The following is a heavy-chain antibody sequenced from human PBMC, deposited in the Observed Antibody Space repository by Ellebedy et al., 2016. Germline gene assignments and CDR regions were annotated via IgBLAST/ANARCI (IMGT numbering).Heavy chain of an antibody. CDR2: IYTSGST. J-gene: IGHJ6*02. V-gene: IGHV4-4*07. D-gene: IGHD3-10*01. Sequence: GSLRLXXTVSGGSISSYYWSWIRQPAGKGLEWIGRIYTSGSTNYNPSLKSRVTISVDTSKNQFSLKLSSVTAADTAVYYCARVGYYGSGSLDGMDVWGQGTTVTVSS. CDR1: GGSISSYY. CDR3: ARVGYYGSGSLDGMDV.